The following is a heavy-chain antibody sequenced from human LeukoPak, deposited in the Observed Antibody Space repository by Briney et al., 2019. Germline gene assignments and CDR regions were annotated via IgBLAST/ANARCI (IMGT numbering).Heavy chain of an antibody. CDR3: SQMGPHDSSGYYPLDP. Sequence: SETLSLTCSVSGGSISSGSYYWGWIRQPPGKGLEWIGSIYYSRSTYYNPSLESRVTISIDTSKNQFSLKLSSVTAADTAVYYCSQMGPHDSSGYYPLDPWGQGTLVSVSS. V-gene: IGHV4-39*01. CDR1: GGSISSGSYY. CDR2: IYYSRST. J-gene: IGHJ5*02. D-gene: IGHD3-22*01.